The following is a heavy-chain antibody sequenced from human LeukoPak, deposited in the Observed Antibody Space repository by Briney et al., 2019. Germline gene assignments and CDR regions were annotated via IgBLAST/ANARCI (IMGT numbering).Heavy chain of an antibody. V-gene: IGHV3-23*01. Sequence: GGSLRLSCAASGFTLSSYAMSWVRQAPGKGLEWVSAISGSGSGGSTYYADSVKGRFTISRDNSKNTLYLQMNSLRAEDTAVYYCAKDLPYPDTAMVVGYWDQGTLVTVSS. J-gene: IGHJ4*02. CDR1: GFTLSSYA. CDR3: AKDLPYPDTAMVVGY. D-gene: IGHD5-18*01. CDR2: ISGSGSGGST.